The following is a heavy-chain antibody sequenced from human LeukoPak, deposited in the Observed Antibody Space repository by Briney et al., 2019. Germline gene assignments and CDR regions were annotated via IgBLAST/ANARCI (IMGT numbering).Heavy chain of an antibody. Sequence: GESLQISCKGSGYRFTSYWIGWVRQMPGKGLEWMGIIYPGDSDTRYSPSFQGQVTISADKSISTAYLQWSSLKASDTAMYYCARPRSSTNNYYGMDVWGQGTTVTVS. D-gene: IGHD2-2*01. CDR2: IYPGDSDT. V-gene: IGHV5-51*01. J-gene: IGHJ6*02. CDR1: GYRFTSYW. CDR3: ARPRSSTNNYYGMDV.